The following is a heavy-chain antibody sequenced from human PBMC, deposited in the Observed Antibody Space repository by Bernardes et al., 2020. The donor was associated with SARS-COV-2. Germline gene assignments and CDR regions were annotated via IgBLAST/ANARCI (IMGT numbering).Heavy chain of an antibody. CDR1: GSPVSSGGYY. CDR2: IYYNGNT. D-gene: IGHD2-15*01. Sequence: SETLSLTCTVSGSPVSSGGYYWSWIRQPPGKGLEWVGFIYYNGNTNYNPSLKSRVTISVDTSKNQLSLKLTSVTAADTAVYYCARDVRGGTLDYWGQGTPVTVSS. V-gene: IGHV4-61*08. J-gene: IGHJ4*02. CDR3: ARDVRGGTLDY.